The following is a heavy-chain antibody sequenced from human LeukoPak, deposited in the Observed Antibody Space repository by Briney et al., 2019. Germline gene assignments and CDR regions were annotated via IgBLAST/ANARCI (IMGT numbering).Heavy chain of an antibody. CDR1: GFTVSSNY. CDR2: IYSGGST. D-gene: IGHD3-10*01. J-gene: IGHJ4*02. CDR3: AWTVDMVRGPVFDY. V-gene: IGHV3-53*04. Sequence: PGGSLRLSCAASGFTVSSNYMSWVRQAPGKGLEWVSVIYSGGSTYYADSVKGRFTISRHNSKNTLYLQMNSLRAEDTAVYYRAWTVDMVRGPVFDYWGQGTLVTVSS.